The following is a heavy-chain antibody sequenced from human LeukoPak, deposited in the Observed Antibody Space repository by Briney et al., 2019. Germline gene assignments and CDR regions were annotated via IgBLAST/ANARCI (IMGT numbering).Heavy chain of an antibody. Sequence: GGSLTLSCAASGFTFRNAWMSWVRDAPGKGLEWVGRIKCKTEGRKKDYAAPVKGRFTISRNNSKNTLYLQMNSLKTEDTAVYYCTKDCAHHCSSTPLWGQGKMVTVSS. CDR2: IKCKTEGRKK. CDR3: TKDCAHHCSSTPL. D-gene: IGHD2-2*01. J-gene: IGHJ3*01. V-gene: IGHV3-15*01. CDR1: GFTFRNAW.